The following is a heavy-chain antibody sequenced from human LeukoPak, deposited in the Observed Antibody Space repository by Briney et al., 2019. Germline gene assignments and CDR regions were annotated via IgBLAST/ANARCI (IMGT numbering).Heavy chain of an antibody. CDR2: MSPNSGDT. CDR1: GYTFTNLD. CDR3: AKGPWIQLWLRDPYFDY. V-gene: IGHV1-8*01. D-gene: IGHD5-18*01. J-gene: IGHJ4*02. Sequence: ASVKVSCKTSGYTFTNLDINWLRQAPGQGLEWMGWMSPNSGDTGYAQKFQGRVSMTRDIFKSTAHMELSSLRSEDTAIYYCAKGPWIQLWLRDPYFDYWGQGTLVTVSS.